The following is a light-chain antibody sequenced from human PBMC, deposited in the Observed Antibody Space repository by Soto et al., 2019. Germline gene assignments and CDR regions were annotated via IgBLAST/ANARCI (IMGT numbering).Light chain of an antibody. J-gene: IGKJ5*01. CDR1: QSVSSY. CDR3: QQYNSYSIT. Sequence: TQSPATLSLSPGERATLSCRASQSVSSYLAWYQQKPGKAPKLLIYKASSLESGVPSRFSGSGSGTEFTLTISSLQPDDFATYYCQQYNSYSITFGQGTRLEIK. CDR2: KAS. V-gene: IGKV1-5*03.